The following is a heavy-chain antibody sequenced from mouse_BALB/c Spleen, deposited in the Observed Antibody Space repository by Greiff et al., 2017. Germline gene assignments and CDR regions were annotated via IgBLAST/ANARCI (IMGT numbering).Heavy chain of an antibody. CDR1: GFTFSSYA. J-gene: IGHJ3*01. CDR2: ISSGGSYT. Sequence: EVQLVESGGGLVKPGGSLKLSCAASGFTFSSYAMSWVRQSPEKRLEWVAEISSGGSYTYYPDTVTGRFTISRDNAKNTLYLEMSSLRSEDTAMYYCANRYDESFAYWGQGTLVTVSA. CDR3: ANRYDESFAY. V-gene: IGHV5-9-4*01. D-gene: IGHD2-14*01.